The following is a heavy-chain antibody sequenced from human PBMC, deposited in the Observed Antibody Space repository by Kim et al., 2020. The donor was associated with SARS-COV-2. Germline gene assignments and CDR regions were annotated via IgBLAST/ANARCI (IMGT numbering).Heavy chain of an antibody. V-gene: IGHV3-9*01. CDR2: I. CDR3: AKEDGYSSFFDY. J-gene: IGHJ4*02. D-gene: IGHD6-13*01. Sequence: IGEADSVKGRFTSSRDNAKNSLYLQMNSLRAEDTALYYWAKEDGYSSFFDYWGQGTLVTVSS.